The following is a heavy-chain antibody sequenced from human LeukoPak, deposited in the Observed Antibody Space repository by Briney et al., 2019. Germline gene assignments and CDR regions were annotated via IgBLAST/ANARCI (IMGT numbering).Heavy chain of an antibody. Sequence: GASVKVSCKASGGTFSSYAISWVRQAPGQGLEWMGGIIPIFGTANYAQKFQGRVTITTDESTSTAYTELSSLRSEDTAVYYCARGGRNYYDSSGYYLNHWGQGTLVTVSS. V-gene: IGHV1-69*05. CDR2: IIPIFGTA. J-gene: IGHJ1*01. CDR3: ARGGRNYYDSSGYYLNH. D-gene: IGHD3-22*01. CDR1: GGTFSSYA.